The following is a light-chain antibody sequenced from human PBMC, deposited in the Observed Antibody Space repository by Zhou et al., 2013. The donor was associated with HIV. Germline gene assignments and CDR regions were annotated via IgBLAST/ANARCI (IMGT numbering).Light chain of an antibody. CDR1: QSISSY. Sequence: DIQMTQSPSSLSASVGDRVTITCRASQSISSYLNWYQQKPGKAPKLLIYAASSLQSGVPSRFSGSGSGTDFSLTISSLQPEDFAMYYCQQANSFPYTFGQGTKLE. V-gene: IGKV1-39*01. J-gene: IGKJ2*01. CDR3: QQANSFPYT. CDR2: AAS.